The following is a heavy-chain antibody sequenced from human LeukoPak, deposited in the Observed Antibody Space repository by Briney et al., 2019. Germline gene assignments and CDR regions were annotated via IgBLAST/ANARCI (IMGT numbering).Heavy chain of an antibody. CDR2: ISYDGSNK. V-gene: IGHV3-30*03. CDR1: GFTFSSYG. CDR3: ARLPPAQYGDYYYWYFDL. D-gene: IGHD4-17*01. J-gene: IGHJ2*01. Sequence: GRSLRLSCAASGFTFSSYGMHWVRQAPGKGLEWVAVISYDGSNKYYADSVKGRFTISRDNSKNTLYLQMNSLRAEDTAVYYCARLPPAQYGDYYYWYFDLWGRGTLVTVSS.